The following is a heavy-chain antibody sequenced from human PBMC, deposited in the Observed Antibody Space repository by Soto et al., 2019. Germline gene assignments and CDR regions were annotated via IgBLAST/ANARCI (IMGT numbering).Heavy chain of an antibody. D-gene: IGHD6-6*01. CDR1: GFTFSSYA. Sequence: PGGSLRLSCAASGFTFSSYAMSWVRQAPGKGLEWVSAISGSGDSTYYADSVKGRFTISRDNSKNTLYLQMNSLRAEDTAVYYCAKAPQYSSSSLLDYWGQGTLVTVSS. CDR3: AKAPQYSSSSLLDY. J-gene: IGHJ4*02. CDR2: ISGSGDST. V-gene: IGHV3-23*01.